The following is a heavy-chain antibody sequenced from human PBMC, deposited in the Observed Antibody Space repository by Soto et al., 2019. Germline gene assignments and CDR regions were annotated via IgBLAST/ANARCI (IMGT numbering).Heavy chain of an antibody. D-gene: IGHD3-16*01. CDR2: MNAKSGDT. Sequence: ASVKVSCKASGYTFSDFDINWLRQAAGQGPEWMGWMNAKSGDTFSAQRLQGKFNITWDTSLSTAYMEVGSLTSDDAAIYYCARGNPFNYAGFDVWGQGTTVTVS. V-gene: IGHV1-8*01. J-gene: IGHJ6*02. CDR1: GYTFSDFD. CDR3: ARGNPFNYAGFDV.